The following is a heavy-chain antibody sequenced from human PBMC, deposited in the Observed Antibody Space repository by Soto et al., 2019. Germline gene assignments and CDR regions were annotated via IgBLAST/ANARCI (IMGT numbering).Heavy chain of an antibody. J-gene: IGHJ4*02. D-gene: IGHD5-12*01. CDR3: VRDRGYTGYDLGY. V-gene: IGHV3-48*01. CDR2: INHNSGTI. CDR1: GFPFMTYA. Sequence: EVQLVESGGGLIQPGGSLRLSCAASGFPFMTYAMNWVRQAPGKGLEWVSYINHNSGTIYYADSVKGRLTSPRDNSKNSLYVQVNSLRGEDTAVYSCVRDRGYTGYDLGYWCQRTLVIVSS.